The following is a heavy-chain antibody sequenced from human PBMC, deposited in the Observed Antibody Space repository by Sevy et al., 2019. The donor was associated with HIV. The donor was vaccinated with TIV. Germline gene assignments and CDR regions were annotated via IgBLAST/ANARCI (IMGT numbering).Heavy chain of an antibody. CDR2: ISFDGSDK. V-gene: IGHV3-30*18. D-gene: IGHD3-22*01. CDR3: AKTRYHYHISGFFGGTFVPDY. Sequence: GGSLRLSCAASGFTFSNYGIHWVRQAPGKGLEWLAFISFDGSDKYYADSVKGRFTISREDSKNTLYLHLNSLRVEDTAIYYCAKTRYHYHISGFFGGTFVPDYWGHGTLVTVSS. J-gene: IGHJ4*01. CDR1: GFTFSNYG.